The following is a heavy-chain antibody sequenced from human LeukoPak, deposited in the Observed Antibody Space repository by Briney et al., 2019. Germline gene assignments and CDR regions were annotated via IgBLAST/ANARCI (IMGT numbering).Heavy chain of an antibody. CDR1: GGSFRSYY. CDR3: ATDAGNVIEY. Sequence: SDTLSLTRTVPGGSFRSYYWSWIRLPPGKGLEWIGFISYSGSSTYNPSLRSRVTISVDTSKNQVSLRLGSVTATDTAVYYCATDAGNVIEYWGQGTLVTVSS. D-gene: IGHD4-23*01. J-gene: IGHJ4*02. V-gene: IGHV4-59*08. CDR2: ISYSGSS.